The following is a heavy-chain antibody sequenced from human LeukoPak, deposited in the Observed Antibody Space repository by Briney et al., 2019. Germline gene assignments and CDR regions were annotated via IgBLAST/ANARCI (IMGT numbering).Heavy chain of an antibody. J-gene: IGHJ3*02. D-gene: IGHD1-26*01. Sequence: SETLSLTCTVSGGSISSYYWSWIRQPPGKGLEWIGYIYYSGSTNYNPSLKSRVTISVDTSKNQFSLKLSSVTAADTAVYYCARRGGSYDAFDIWGQGTMVTVSS. CDR3: ARRGGSYDAFDI. CDR1: GGSISSYY. CDR2: IYYSGST. V-gene: IGHV4-59*01.